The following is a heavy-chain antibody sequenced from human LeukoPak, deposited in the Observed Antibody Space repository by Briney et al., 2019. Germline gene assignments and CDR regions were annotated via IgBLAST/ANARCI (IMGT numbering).Heavy chain of an antibody. CDR3: VRDWNWGPDH. Sequence: SETLSLTCAVYGGSFSGYYWSWIRQPPGKGLEWIGEINHSGSTNYNPSLKSRVTISVDTSKNQFSLKLSSVTAADTAVYYCVRDWNWGPDHWGQGTLVTVFS. CDR2: INHSGST. V-gene: IGHV4-34*01. J-gene: IGHJ4*02. CDR1: GGSFSGYY. D-gene: IGHD3-16*01.